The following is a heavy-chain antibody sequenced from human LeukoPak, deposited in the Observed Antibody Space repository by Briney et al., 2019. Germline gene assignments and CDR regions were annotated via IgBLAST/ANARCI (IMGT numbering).Heavy chain of an antibody. D-gene: IGHD5-24*01. Sequence: PSETLSLTCAVYGGSFSGYYRSWIRQPPGKGLEWIGEINHGGSTNYNPSLKSRVTISVDTSKNQFSLKLSSVTAADTAVYYCARAVDENRDGYNFAPYYFDYWGQGTLVTVSS. J-gene: IGHJ4*02. CDR3: ARAVDENRDGYNFAPYYFDY. V-gene: IGHV4-34*01. CDR2: INHGGST. CDR1: GGSFSGYY.